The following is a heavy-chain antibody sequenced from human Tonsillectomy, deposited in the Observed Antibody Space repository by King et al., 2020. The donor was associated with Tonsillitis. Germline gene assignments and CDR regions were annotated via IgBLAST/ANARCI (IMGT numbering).Heavy chain of an antibody. V-gene: IGHV4-59*08. J-gene: IGHJ4*02. CDR2: IYYSGST. CDR1: GGSISSYY. CDR3: ARLSLEMATMYIDY. D-gene: IGHD5-24*01. Sequence: VQLQESGPGLVKPSETLSLTCTVSGGSISSYYWSWIRQPPGKGLEWIGYIYYSGSTNYNPSLKSRVTISIDTSKNQFSLKLSSVTAADTAVYYCARLSLEMATMYIDYWGQGTLVTVSS.